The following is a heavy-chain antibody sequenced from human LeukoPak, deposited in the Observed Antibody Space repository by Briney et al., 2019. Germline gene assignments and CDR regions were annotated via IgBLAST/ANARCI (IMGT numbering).Heavy chain of an antibody. CDR1: GYTFGSYA. Sequence: ASVKVSCKASGYTFGSYAMNWVRQAPGQGLEWMGWINTNTGNLTYAQGFTGRFVFSLDTSVSTAYLQISSLQAEDTAVYYCARSNNDGDYLGVGFDYWGQGTLVTVSS. CDR3: ARSNNDGDYLGVGFDY. CDR2: INTNTGNL. D-gene: IGHD4-17*01. V-gene: IGHV7-4-1*02. J-gene: IGHJ4*02.